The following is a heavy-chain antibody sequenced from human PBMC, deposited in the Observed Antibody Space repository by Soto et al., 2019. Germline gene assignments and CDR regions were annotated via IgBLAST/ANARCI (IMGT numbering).Heavy chain of an antibody. D-gene: IGHD1-26*01. CDR2: ISSSGSYT. Sequence: PVGSLRLSCAASGFTFSDYYMSWIRQAPGKGLEWVSYISSSGSYTNYADSVKGRFTISRDNAKNSLYLQMNSLRAEDTAVYYCAREPHSGTYSRSFDYWGQGTLVTVSS. CDR3: AREPHSGTYSRSFDY. V-gene: IGHV3-11*06. J-gene: IGHJ4*02. CDR1: GFTFSDYY.